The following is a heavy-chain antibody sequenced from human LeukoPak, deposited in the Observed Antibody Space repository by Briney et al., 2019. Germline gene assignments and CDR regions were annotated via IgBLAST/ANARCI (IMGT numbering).Heavy chain of an antibody. CDR1: GFTFSSYA. CDR2: IKEDGSET. CDR3: ARDSFETDIDY. Sequence: GGSLRLSCAASGFTFSSYAMSWVRQAPAKGLEWVANIKEDGSETYYVDSLKGRFTISRDNVKNSLYLQINSLRADDSAVYYCARDSFETDIDYWGQGTLVTVSS. V-gene: IGHV3-7*01. J-gene: IGHJ4*02. D-gene: IGHD1-14*01.